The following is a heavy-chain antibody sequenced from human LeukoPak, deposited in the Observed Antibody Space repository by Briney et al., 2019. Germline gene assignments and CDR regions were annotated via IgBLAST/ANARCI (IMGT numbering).Heavy chain of an antibody. Sequence: SETLSLTCTVSGASTSSYYWNWIRQSPGRGLEWLGYIHYTGSTNYNPSLKSRVTISADTSKNQFSLKLRSVTAADTAVYYCARATKDYGVFDFWGQGTLVTVSS. CDR3: ARATKDYGVFDF. D-gene: IGHD4-17*01. CDR1: GASTSSYY. J-gene: IGHJ4*02. CDR2: IHYTGST. V-gene: IGHV4-59*01.